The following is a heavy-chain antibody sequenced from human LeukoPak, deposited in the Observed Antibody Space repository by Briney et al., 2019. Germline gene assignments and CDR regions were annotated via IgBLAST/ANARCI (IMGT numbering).Heavy chain of an antibody. Sequence: GSLRLSCAASGFTFSSYGMSWVRQAPGKGLEWVSAISGSGGSTYYADSVKGRFTISRDNSKNTLYLQMNSLRAEDTAVYYCAKDRDYYGSGRYYMDVWGKGTTVTISS. CDR1: GFTFSSYG. J-gene: IGHJ6*03. D-gene: IGHD3-10*01. V-gene: IGHV3-23*01. CDR3: AKDRDYYGSGRYYMDV. CDR2: ISGSGGST.